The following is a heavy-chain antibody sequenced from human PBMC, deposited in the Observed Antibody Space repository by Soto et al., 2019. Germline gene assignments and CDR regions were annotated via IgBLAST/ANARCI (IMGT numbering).Heavy chain of an antibody. CDR2: ISGYNGNT. D-gene: IGHD3-16*01. J-gene: IGHJ3*02. CDR1: GYSFSNYN. CDR3: ARDKVWGGFDI. V-gene: IGHV1-18*01. Sequence: ASVKVSCKSSGYSFSNYNFCWVRQAPGQGLEWLGWISGYNGNTNYAQKLQGRVTMTTDSFTSTAYMELRSLRSDDTAVYYCARDKVWGGFDIWGQGTMVTVSS.